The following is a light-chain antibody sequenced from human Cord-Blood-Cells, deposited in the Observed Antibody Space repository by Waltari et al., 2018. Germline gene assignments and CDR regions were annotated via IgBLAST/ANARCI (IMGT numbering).Light chain of an antibody. J-gene: IGKJ2*01. CDR1: QSVSSSY. CDR3: QQYGSSPYT. V-gene: IGKV3-20*01. Sequence: EIVLTQSPGTLSLSPGESATLSCRASQSVSSSYLAWYPQKPGQAPRLLIYGASSRATGIPDRFSGSGSGTDFTLTISRLEPEDFAVYYCQQYGSSPYTFGQGTKLEIK. CDR2: GAS.